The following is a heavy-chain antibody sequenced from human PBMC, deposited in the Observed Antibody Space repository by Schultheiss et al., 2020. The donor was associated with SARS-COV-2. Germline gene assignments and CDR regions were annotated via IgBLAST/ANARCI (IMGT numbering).Heavy chain of an antibody. CDR2: ISSSGSTI. J-gene: IGHJ3*02. CDR3: ARDRYCSGGSCRAHDAFDI. D-gene: IGHD2-15*01. CDR1: GFTFSDYY. Sequence: GESLRLSCAASGFTFSDYYMSWIRQAPGKGLEWVSYISSSGSTIYYADSVKGRFTISRDNAKNSLYLQMNSLRAEDTAVYYCARDRYCSGGSCRAHDAFDIWGQGTMVTVSS. V-gene: IGHV3-11*01.